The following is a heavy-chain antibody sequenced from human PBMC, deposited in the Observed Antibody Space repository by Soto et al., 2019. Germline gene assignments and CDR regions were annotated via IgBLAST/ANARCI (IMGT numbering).Heavy chain of an antibody. CDR1: GFTFSSYG. Sequence: GSLRLSCAASGFTFSSYGMHWVRQAPGKGLEWVAVISYDGSNKYYADSVKGRFTISRDNSKNTLYLQMNSLRAEDTAVYYCAKDRIAARPGYGMDVWGQGTTVTVSS. V-gene: IGHV3-30*18. J-gene: IGHJ6*02. CDR3: AKDRIAARPGYGMDV. CDR2: ISYDGSNK. D-gene: IGHD6-6*01.